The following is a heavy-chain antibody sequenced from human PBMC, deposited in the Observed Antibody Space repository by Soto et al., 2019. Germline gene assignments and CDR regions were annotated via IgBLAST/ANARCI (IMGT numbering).Heavy chain of an antibody. CDR1: GFIFSDYS. Sequence: SLRLSCAASGFIFSDYSMNWVRQFPGKELEWIAYIDGGSSAIHYTDSVKGRFTISRDNARNSLYLQMNSLRDEDTAVYYCTREGSWGRGTQVTVSS. V-gene: IGHV3-48*02. J-gene: IGHJ4*02. CDR2: IDGGSSAI. CDR3: TREGS.